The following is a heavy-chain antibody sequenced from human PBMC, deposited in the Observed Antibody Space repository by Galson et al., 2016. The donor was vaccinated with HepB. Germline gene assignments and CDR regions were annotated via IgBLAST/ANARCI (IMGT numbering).Heavy chain of an antibody. CDR3: ARGVETFDI. D-gene: IGHD5-24*01. V-gene: IGHV1-69*13. J-gene: IGHJ3*02. CDR1: GGTFSNNA. Sequence: SVKVSCKASGGTFSNNAISWVRQAPGQRLEWMGGIIPIFVTANYAQNFQGRVAITADESTSTVYMEMSNLTSEDTAVYYCARGVETFDIWGQGAMVIVSS. CDR2: IIPIFVTA.